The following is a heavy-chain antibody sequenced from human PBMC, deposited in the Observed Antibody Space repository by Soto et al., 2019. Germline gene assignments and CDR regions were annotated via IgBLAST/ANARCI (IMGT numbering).Heavy chain of an antibody. CDR1: GFTFNNYA. J-gene: IGHJ4*02. V-gene: IGHV3-23*01. CDR3: AKLGSSSWSPHYYFDY. D-gene: IGHD2-2*01. Sequence: GGSLRLSCAASGFTFNNYAMGWVRQAPGKGLEWVSAITGSGSDTYYVDSVKGRFTISRDNSKNTVYLQMNSLRAEDTAVYYCAKLGSSSWSPHYYFDYWGQGTLVTVSS. CDR2: ITGSGSDT.